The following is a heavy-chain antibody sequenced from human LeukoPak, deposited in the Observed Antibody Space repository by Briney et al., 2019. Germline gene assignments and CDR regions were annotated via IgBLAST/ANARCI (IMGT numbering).Heavy chain of an antibody. J-gene: IGHJ4*02. CDR1: GFTVSSNH. CDR3: ATLGPTEYFVY. D-gene: IGHD4-11*01. CDR2: IYSGGTT. Sequence: GGSLRLSCAASGFTVSSNHMSWVRQAPGKGLEWVSVIYSGGTTYYADSVKGRFTISRDNSKSTLYLQMNSLRAEDTAVYYCATLGPTEYFVYWGQGTLATVSS. V-gene: IGHV3-53*01.